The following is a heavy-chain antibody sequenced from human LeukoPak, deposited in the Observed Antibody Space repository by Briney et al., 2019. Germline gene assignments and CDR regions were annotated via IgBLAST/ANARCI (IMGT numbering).Heavy chain of an antibody. Sequence: SETLSLTCTVSGGSISSSRYYWAWIRQPPGKGLEWIGSVFYTGTTDYNPSLNSRVTISIDTSKNQFSLNLGSVTAADSAFYYCAKYGSGTYWGEGTLVTVSS. CDR2: VFYTGTT. V-gene: IGHV4-39*01. CDR3: AKYGSGTY. CDR1: GGSISSSRYY. J-gene: IGHJ4*02. D-gene: IGHD3-10*01.